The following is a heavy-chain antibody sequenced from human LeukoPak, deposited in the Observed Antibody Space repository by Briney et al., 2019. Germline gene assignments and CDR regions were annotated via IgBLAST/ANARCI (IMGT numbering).Heavy chain of an antibody. V-gene: IGHV4-34*01. Sequence: SETLSLTCAVYGGSFSGYYWSWIRQPPGKGLEWIGKINHSGSTNYNPSLKSRVTISVDTSKNQFSLKLSSVTAADTAVYYCARSRLICSSTSCYSFWFDPWGQGTLVTVSS. CDR1: GGSFSGYY. CDR2: INHSGST. J-gene: IGHJ5*02. CDR3: ARSRLICSSTSCYSFWFDP. D-gene: IGHD2-2*01.